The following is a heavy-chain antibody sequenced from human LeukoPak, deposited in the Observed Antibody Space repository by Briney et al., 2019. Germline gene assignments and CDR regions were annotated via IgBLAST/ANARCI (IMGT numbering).Heavy chain of an antibody. V-gene: IGHV4-34*01. CDR1: GGSFSGYY. D-gene: IGHD3-22*01. CDR2: INHSGST. J-gene: IGHJ4*02. CDR3: ARDGYYYDSSGYYEKMYYFDY. Sequence: SETLSLTCAVYGGSFSGYYWSWIRQPPGKGLEWIGEINHSGSTNYNPSLKSRVTMSVDTSKNQFSLKLSSVTAADTAVYYCARDGYYYDSSGYYEKMYYFDYWGQGTLVTVSS.